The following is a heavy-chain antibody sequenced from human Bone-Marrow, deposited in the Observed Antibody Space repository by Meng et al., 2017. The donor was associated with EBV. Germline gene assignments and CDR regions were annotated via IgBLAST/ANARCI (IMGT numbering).Heavy chain of an antibody. J-gene: IGHJ5*02. CDR3: AREYIDAWFDP. Sequence: QVQRVECVGGLVKPGGSLRLSCAASGFTFSNYYMSWIRQAPGKGLEWVSYISSSGSTIYYADSVKGRFTISRDNAKNSLYLQINSLRAEDTAVYYCAREYIDAWFDPWGQGTLVTVSS. CDR2: ISSSGSTI. D-gene: IGHD3-9*01. V-gene: IGHV3-11*01. CDR1: GFTFSNYY.